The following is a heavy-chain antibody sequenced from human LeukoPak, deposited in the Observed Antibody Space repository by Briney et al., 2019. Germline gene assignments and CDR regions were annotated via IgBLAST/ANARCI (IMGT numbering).Heavy chain of an antibody. CDR2: ISYDGSSK. CDR1: GFTFSNYW. CDR3: ARDRRGVVTANYYYYGLDV. D-gene: IGHD2-21*02. V-gene: IGHV3-30-3*01. J-gene: IGHJ6*02. Sequence: PGGSLRLSCAASGFTFSNYWMHWVRQAPGKGLELVALISYDGSSKYYADSVKGRLTISRDNSKNTLYLQLNSLRAEDTAVYYCARDRRGVVTANYYYYGLDVWGQGTTVTVSS.